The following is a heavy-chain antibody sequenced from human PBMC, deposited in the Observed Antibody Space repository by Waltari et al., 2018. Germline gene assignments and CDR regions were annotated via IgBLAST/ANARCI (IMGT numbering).Heavy chain of an antibody. CDR2: FYPTDSAT. Sequence: EVQLVQSGTEVKKPGESLKISCKGSGYSFTNYWIGWVRQMPGKGLEWMGIFYPTDSATGYCPSVQGQVTISADKSISTTYLQWSSLKASDTAMYYCARRWCSGGVCYGDYWGQGTLVTVSS. J-gene: IGHJ4*02. D-gene: IGHD2-8*02. V-gene: IGHV5-51*01. CDR3: ARRWCSGGVCYGDY. CDR1: GYSFTNYW.